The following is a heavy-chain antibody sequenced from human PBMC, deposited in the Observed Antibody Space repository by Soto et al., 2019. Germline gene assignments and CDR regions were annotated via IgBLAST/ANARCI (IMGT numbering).Heavy chain of an antibody. Sequence: EASVKVSCKASGYTFIGYGINWVRQAPGQGLEWMGWISVYSGNTNYAQKVQGRVTMTTDTSTSTTYMELGSLRSDDTAVYYCARSRSIALENDYWGQGTLVTVSS. V-gene: IGHV1-18*01. D-gene: IGHD6-6*01. CDR2: ISVYSGNT. CDR1: GYTFIGYG. CDR3: ARSRSIALENDY. J-gene: IGHJ4*02.